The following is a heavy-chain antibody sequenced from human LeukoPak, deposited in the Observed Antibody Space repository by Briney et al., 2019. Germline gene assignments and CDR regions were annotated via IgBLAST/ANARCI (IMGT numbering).Heavy chain of an antibody. Sequence: GESLKISCKGSGYSFTTYWISWVRQMPGKGLEWMGRIDPTDSYSNYNPSFQGHVTISTDKSINTAYLQWSSLKASDTAIYYCARHQQWLIPGYWGQGTLVTVSS. J-gene: IGHJ4*02. V-gene: IGHV5-10-1*01. CDR3: ARHQQWLIPGY. D-gene: IGHD6-19*01. CDR1: GYSFTTYW. CDR2: IDPTDSYS.